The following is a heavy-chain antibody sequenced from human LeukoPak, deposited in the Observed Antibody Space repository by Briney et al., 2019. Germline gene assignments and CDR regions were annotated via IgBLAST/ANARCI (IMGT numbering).Heavy chain of an antibody. D-gene: IGHD6-19*01. CDR2: ISYDGSNK. Sequence: GKSLRLSCAASGFTFSNFGMHWVRQAPGKGLEWVAIISYDGSNKYYGDSVKGRFTISRDNSKNTLYLQMNSLRAEDTAVYYCAKAHISGWYYFDYWGQGTLVTVSS. J-gene: IGHJ4*02. CDR3: AKAHISGWYYFDY. V-gene: IGHV3-30*18. CDR1: GFTFSNFG.